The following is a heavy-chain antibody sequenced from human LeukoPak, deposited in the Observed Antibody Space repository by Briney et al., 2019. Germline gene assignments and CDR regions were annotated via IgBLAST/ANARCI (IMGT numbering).Heavy chain of an antibody. CDR1: GYTFTSYY. D-gene: IGHD3-22*01. J-gene: IGHJ4*02. Sequence: ASVKVSCKASGYTFTSYYMHWVRQAPGQGLEWMGWISAYNGNTNYAQKLQGRVTMTTDTSTSTAYMELRSLRSDDTAVYYCARVMYYDSSGYPPFDYWGQGTLVTVSS. CDR2: ISAYNGNT. V-gene: IGHV1-18*04. CDR3: ARVMYYDSSGYPPFDY.